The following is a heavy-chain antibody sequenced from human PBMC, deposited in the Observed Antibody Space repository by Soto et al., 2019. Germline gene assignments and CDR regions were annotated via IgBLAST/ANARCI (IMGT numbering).Heavy chain of an antibody. CDR1: GYTFTSHA. CDR2: INAGNGNT. CDR3: ARDGIAAAGTSWFDP. J-gene: IGHJ5*02. V-gene: IGHV1-3*05. D-gene: IGHD6-13*01. Sequence: QVQLVQSGAEEKKPGASVKVSCKASGYTFTSHAMHWVRQAPGQRLEWMGWINAGNGNTKYSPKFQGRVTITTDASARTAYMELSSLRSEDTAVYYCARDGIAAAGTSWFDPWGQGTLVTVSS.